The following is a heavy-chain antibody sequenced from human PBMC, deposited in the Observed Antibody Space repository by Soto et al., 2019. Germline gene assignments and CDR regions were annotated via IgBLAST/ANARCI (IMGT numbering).Heavy chain of an antibody. D-gene: IGHD4-17*01. CDR3: ARDRSGDYGDLLDY. CDR2: MNPNSGNT. CDR1: GYTFTSYD. V-gene: IGHV1-8*01. J-gene: IGHJ4*02. Sequence: QVQLVQSGAEVKKPGASVKVSCKASGYTFTSYDINWVRQATGQGLEWMGWMNPNSGNTGYAQKLQGRVTMTTDTSTSTAYMELRSLRSDDTAVYYCARDRSGDYGDLLDYWGQGTLVTVSS.